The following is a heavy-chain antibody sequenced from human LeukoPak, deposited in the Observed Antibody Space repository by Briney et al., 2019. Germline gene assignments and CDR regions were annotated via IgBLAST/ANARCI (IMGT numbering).Heavy chain of an antibody. CDR2: IKEYGGEK. V-gene: IGHV3-7*03. CDR1: GFTFSSYW. D-gene: IGHD6-13*01. Sequence: GGSLRLSCAASGFTFSSYWMSWVRQAPGKGLEWVGNIKEYGGEKYYVDTLKGRVTIFRDNAKKSLYLQTNSLRADDTAVYYCARASYVAPGFDPWGQGILVTASS. CDR3: ARASYVAPGFDP. J-gene: IGHJ5*02.